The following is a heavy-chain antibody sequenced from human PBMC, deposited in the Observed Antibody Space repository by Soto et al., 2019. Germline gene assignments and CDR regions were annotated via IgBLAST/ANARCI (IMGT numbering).Heavy chain of an antibody. Sequence: GGSLRLSCVASGFTFSTYDMNWVRQAPGKGLEWVSSINRASIYIYYADSVRGRFTISRDNAKNSLYLQMDSLRVEDTAVYYCAKDKPGTTSFDYWGQGTLVTVSS. CDR3: AKDKPGTTSFDY. CDR2: INRASIYI. J-gene: IGHJ4*02. CDR1: GFTFSTYD. V-gene: IGHV3-21*01. D-gene: IGHD1-1*01.